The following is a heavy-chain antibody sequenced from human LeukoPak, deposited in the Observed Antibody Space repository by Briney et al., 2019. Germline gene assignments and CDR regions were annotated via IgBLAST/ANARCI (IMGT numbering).Heavy chain of an antibody. CDR3: ARDLNMVRGVVPDY. CDR2: INPSGDST. J-gene: IGHJ4*02. D-gene: IGHD3-10*01. CDR1: GYTLTSYG. Sequence: ASVKVSCKASGYTLTSYGISWVRQAPGQGLEWMGIINPSGDSTSHAQKFQGRVTMTRDTSTSTVYMELSSLTSEDTAVYYCARDLNMVRGVVPDYWGQGTLVTVSS. V-gene: IGHV1-46*01.